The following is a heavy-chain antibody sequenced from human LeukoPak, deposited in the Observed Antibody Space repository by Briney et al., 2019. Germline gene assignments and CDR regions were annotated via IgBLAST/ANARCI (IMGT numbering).Heavy chain of an antibody. J-gene: IGHJ4*02. CDR2: IYSGGST. V-gene: IGHV3-66*02. CDR3: ARVYRHTFDY. CDR1: GFTFSSYA. D-gene: IGHD5-18*01. Sequence: GGSLRLSCAASGFTFSSYAMSWVRQAPGKGLEWVSVIYSGGSTYYADSVKGGFTISRDNSKNTLYLQMNSLRAEDTAVYYCARVYRHTFDYWGQGTLVTVSS.